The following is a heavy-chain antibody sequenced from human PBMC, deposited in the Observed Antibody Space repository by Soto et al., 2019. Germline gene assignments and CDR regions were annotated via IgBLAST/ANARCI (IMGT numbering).Heavy chain of an antibody. V-gene: IGHV4-4*02. Sequence: LSLTCAVSGGSISSGNWWSWVRQSPRKGLEWIGEISHSGNTNHNPSLKSRVTISIDKSKNQFSLKLTSVTAADTAVYYCASHRGNTYGTYDYWGQGTLVTVSS. D-gene: IGHD5-18*01. CDR3: ASHRGNTYGTYDY. CDR2: ISHSGNT. CDR1: GGSISSGNW. J-gene: IGHJ4*02.